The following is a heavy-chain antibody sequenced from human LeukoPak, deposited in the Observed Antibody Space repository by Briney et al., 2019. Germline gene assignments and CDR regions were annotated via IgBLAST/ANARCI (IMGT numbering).Heavy chain of an antibody. Sequence: SETLSLTCTVSGGSIRSYYWSWIRQPPGKGLESIGYIYDNGNTNYNPSLKSRVTISVDTSKNQFSLKLSSVTAADTAVYYCAREPTSGWYDYWGQGTLVTVSS. V-gene: IGHV4-59*01. D-gene: IGHD6-19*01. CDR3: AREPTSGWYDY. CDR2: IYDNGNT. CDR1: GGSIRSYY. J-gene: IGHJ4*02.